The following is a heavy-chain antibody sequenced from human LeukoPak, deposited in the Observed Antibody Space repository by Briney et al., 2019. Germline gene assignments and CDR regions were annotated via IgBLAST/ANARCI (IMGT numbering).Heavy chain of an antibody. D-gene: IGHD2-2*01. J-gene: IGHJ2*01. CDR2: IYYSGST. V-gene: IGHV4-31*11. CDR3: AREGVVPAAMSGWYFDL. Sequence: SETLSLTCAVSGGSISSGDYYWSWIRQPPGEGLEWIWYIYYSGSTYYNPSLKSRVTISVDTSKNQFSLKLSSVTAADTAVYYCAREGVVPAAMSGWYFDLWGRGTLVTVSS. CDR1: GGSISSGDYY.